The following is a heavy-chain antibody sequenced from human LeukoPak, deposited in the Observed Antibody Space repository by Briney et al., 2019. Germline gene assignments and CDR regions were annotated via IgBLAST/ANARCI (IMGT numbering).Heavy chain of an antibody. CDR2: IIPIFGTA. V-gene: IGHV1-69*05. J-gene: IGHJ6*03. D-gene: IGHD2-2*01. CDR3: ARSEDIVVVPAAIIYYYYYMDV. CDR1: GGTFSSYA. Sequence: ASVKVSCKASGGTFSSYAISWVRQAPGQGLEWMGGIIPIFGTANYAQKFQGRVTITTDESTSTAYMELSSLRSEDTAVYYCARSEDIVVVPAAIIYYYYYMDVWGKGTTVTVSS.